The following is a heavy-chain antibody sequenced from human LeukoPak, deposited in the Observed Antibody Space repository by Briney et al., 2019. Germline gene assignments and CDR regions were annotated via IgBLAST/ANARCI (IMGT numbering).Heavy chain of an antibody. V-gene: IGHV4-38-2*02. J-gene: IGHJ3*02. CDR2: IYHSGST. CDR1: GYSISSGYY. Sequence: SETLSLTCAVSGYSISSGYYWGWIRQPPGKGLEWIGSIYHSGSTYYNPSLKSRVTISVDTSENQFSLKLSSVTAADTAVYYCARDRPITMIVVKAFDIWGQGTMVTVSS. CDR3: ARDRPITMIVVKAFDI. D-gene: IGHD3-22*01.